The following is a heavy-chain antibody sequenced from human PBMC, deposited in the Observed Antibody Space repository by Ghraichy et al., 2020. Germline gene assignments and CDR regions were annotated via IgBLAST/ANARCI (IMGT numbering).Heavy chain of an antibody. J-gene: IGHJ2*01. V-gene: IGHV3-23*01. D-gene: IGHD5-18*01. CDR2: INEHGRAT. CDR3: AKEGRPYSGGGYFDL. Sequence: GGSLRLSCVASGFTFNSYAMGWVRQAPGKGLEWVSTINEHGRATYYAASVKGRFTISRDNSRDTLFLQVNSLRFDDTAVYYCAKEGRPYSGGGYFDLWGRGTLVTVSS. CDR1: GFTFNSYA.